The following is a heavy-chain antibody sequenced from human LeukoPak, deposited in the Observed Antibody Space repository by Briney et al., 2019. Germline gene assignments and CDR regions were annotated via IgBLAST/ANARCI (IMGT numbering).Heavy chain of an antibody. CDR2: ITNGAGAT. V-gene: IGHV3-23*01. Sequence: GGSLRLSCAASGFTFSNYAVTWVRQAPGKGLEWVATITNGAGATYYADSVKGRFTISRDNSKNTLYLQMNSLRAEDTAVYYCAKDRGDYYDSSGYYSGGFDIWGQGTMVTVSS. CDR1: GFTFSNYA. J-gene: IGHJ3*02. D-gene: IGHD3-22*01. CDR3: AKDRGDYYDSSGYYSGGFDI.